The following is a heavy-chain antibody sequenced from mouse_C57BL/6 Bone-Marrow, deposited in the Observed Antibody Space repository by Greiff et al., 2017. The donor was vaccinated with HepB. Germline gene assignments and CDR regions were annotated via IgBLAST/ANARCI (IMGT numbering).Heavy chain of an antibody. J-gene: IGHJ3*01. V-gene: IGHV7-1*01. CDR2: SRNKANDYTT. CDR3: AREEYDYDGFAY. Sequence: EVNVVESGGGLVQSGRSLRLSCATSGFTFSDFYMEWVRQAPGKGLEWIAASRNKANDYTTEYSASVKGRFIVSRDTSQSILYLQMNALRAEDTAIYYCAREEYDYDGFAYWGQGTLVTVSA. CDR1: GFTFSDFY. D-gene: IGHD2-4*01.